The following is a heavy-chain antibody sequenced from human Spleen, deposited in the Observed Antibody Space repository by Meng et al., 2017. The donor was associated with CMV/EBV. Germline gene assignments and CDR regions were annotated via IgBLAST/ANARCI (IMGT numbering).Heavy chain of an antibody. J-gene: IGHJ6*02. Sequence: GVLKISCAASGFTFSSYWMHWVRQAPGKGLVWVSRINSDGSSTSYADSVKGRFTISRDNAKNTLYLQMNSLRAEDTAVYYCARVRGSGHVDYYGMDVWGQGTTVTVSS. CDR1: GFTFSSYW. V-gene: IGHV3-74*01. CDR2: INSDGSST. D-gene: IGHD4-23*01. CDR3: ARVRGSGHVDYYGMDV.